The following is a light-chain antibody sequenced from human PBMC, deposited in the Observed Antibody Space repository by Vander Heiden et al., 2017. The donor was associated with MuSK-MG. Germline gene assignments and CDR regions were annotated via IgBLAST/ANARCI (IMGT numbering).Light chain of an antibody. CDR3: NSRDSSGNHHVV. CDR1: SLRNVY. V-gene: IGLV3-19*01. J-gene: IGLJ2*01. Sequence: SSERTQDPAVSVAFGQSVRITCQGDSLRNVYPNWYQQKPGQAPVLVIYVKNNRPSGIPDRFSGSSSGNTASLTTTGAQAEDEADYYGNSRDSSGNHHVVFGGGTKLTVL. CDR2: VKN.